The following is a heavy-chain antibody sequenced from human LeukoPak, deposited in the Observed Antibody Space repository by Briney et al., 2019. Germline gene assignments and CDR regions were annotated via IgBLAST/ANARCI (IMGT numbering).Heavy chain of an antibody. CDR2: IHKAGTES. CDR1: GFTFTDYW. Sequence: GGSLRLSCAASGFTFTDYWMTWVRQVPGKGLEWVANIHKAGTESYYVDSVKGRFAISRDNAKNSLYLQLSSLRVDDTAVYYCARVGTWELQRVFDYWGQGTLVSVSS. D-gene: IGHD1-26*01. V-gene: IGHV3-7*01. J-gene: IGHJ4*02. CDR3: ARVGTWELQRVFDY.